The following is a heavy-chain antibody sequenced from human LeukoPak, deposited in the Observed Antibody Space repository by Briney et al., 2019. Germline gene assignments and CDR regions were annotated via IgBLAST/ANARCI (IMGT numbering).Heavy chain of an antibody. D-gene: IGHD3-10*01. J-gene: IGHJ5*02. CDR1: GYTFTSYG. Sequence: GASVKVSCKASGYTFTSYGISWVRQAPGQGLEWMGWISAYNGNTNYAQKLQGRVTMTTDTSTSTAYMELRSLRSDDTAVYYCARATMVRGVVYSWFDPWGQGTLVTVSS. V-gene: IGHV1-18*01. CDR3: ARATMVRGVVYSWFDP. CDR2: ISAYNGNT.